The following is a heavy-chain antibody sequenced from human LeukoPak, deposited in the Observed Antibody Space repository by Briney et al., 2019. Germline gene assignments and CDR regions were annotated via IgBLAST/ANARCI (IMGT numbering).Heavy chain of an antibody. CDR1: GGSFSGYY. Sequence: SETLSLTCAVYGGSFSGYYWSWIRQPPGKGLEWIGEINHSGSTNYNPSLKSRVTISVDTSKNQFSLKLSSVTAADTTVYYCARAGRYYDSSGYYDYYFDYWGQGTLVTVSS. V-gene: IGHV4-34*01. CDR2: INHSGST. J-gene: IGHJ4*02. D-gene: IGHD3-22*01. CDR3: ARAGRYYDSSGYYDYYFDY.